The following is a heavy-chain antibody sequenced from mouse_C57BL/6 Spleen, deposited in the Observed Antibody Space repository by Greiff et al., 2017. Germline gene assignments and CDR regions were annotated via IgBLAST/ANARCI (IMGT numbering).Heavy chain of an antibody. Sequence: VQLQQSGAELVRPGTSVKVSCKASGYAFTNYLIEWVKQRPGQGLEWIGVLNPGSGGTNYNEKFKGKATLTADKSSSTAYMQLSSLTSEDSAVYFCARGGGNSWYFDVWGTGTTVTVSS. CDR3: ARGGGNSWYFDV. CDR1: GYAFTNYL. J-gene: IGHJ1*03. CDR2: LNPGSGGT. D-gene: IGHD2-1*01. V-gene: IGHV1-54*01.